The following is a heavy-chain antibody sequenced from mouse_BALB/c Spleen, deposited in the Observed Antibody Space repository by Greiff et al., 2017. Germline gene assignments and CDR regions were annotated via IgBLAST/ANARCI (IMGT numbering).Heavy chain of an antibody. CDR1: GFTFSSYA. CDR3: ARTGYRYDVLYFDY. Sequence: EVNLVESGGGLVKPGGSLKLSCAASGFTFSSYAMSWVRQTPEKRLEWVASISSGGSTYYPDSVKGRFTISRDNARNILYLQMSSLRSEDTAMYYCARTGYRYDVLYFDYWGQGTTLTVSS. CDR2: ISSGGST. V-gene: IGHV5-6-5*01. J-gene: IGHJ2*01. D-gene: IGHD2-14*01.